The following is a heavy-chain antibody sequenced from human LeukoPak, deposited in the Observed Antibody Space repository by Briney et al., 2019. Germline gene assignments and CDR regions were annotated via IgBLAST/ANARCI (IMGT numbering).Heavy chain of an antibody. V-gene: IGHV1-2*04. Sequence: ASVKVSCKASGYTFTGYYMHWVRQAPGQGLEWMGWINPNSGGTNYAQKFQGWVTMTRDTSISTAYMELSRLRSDDTAVYYCAREYDGGDYGMDVWGQGTTVTVSS. D-gene: IGHD1-1*01. CDR2: INPNSGGT. J-gene: IGHJ6*02. CDR1: GYTFTGYY. CDR3: AREYDGGDYGMDV.